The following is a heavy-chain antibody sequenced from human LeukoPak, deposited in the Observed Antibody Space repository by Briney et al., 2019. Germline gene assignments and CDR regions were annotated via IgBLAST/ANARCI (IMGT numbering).Heavy chain of an antibody. Sequence: GSSVTVSCKASGGTFSSYAISWVRQAPGQGLEWMGGIIPNFGTANYAQKFQGRVTITADKSTSTAYMELSSLRSEDTAVYYCAREGGSGSYLDYWGQGTLVTVSS. CDR1: GGTFSSYA. J-gene: IGHJ4*02. CDR2: IIPNFGTA. D-gene: IGHD3-10*01. V-gene: IGHV1-69*06. CDR3: AREGGSGSYLDY.